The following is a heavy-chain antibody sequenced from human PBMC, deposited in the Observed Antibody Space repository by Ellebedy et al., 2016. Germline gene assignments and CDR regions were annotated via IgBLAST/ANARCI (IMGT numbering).Heavy chain of an antibody. V-gene: IGHV3-30-3*01. CDR3: AKAYSWADASGYYLD. D-gene: IGHD3-22*01. CDR2: ISYDGSNK. CDR1: GFTFSSYA. Sequence: GESLKISXAASGFTFSSYAMHWVRQAPGKGLEWVAVISYDGSNKYYADSVKGRFTISRDNSQNTLYLQMNSLRAEDTAVYYCAKAYSWADASGYYLDWGQGTLVTVSS. J-gene: IGHJ4*02.